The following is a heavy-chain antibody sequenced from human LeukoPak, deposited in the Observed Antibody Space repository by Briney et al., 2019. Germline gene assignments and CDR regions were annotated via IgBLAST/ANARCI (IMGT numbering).Heavy chain of an antibody. CDR2: MNPNSGNT. V-gene: IGHV1-8*01. CDR1: GYTFTSYD. J-gene: IGHJ3*02. CDR3: ARNLYGDYVGHDACDI. Sequence: ASVKVSCKASGYTFTSYDINWVRQATGQGLEWMGWMNPNSGNTGYAQKFQGRVTMTRNTSISTAYMELSSLRSEDTAVYYCARNLYGDYVGHDACDIWGQGKRVTVSS. D-gene: IGHD4-17*01.